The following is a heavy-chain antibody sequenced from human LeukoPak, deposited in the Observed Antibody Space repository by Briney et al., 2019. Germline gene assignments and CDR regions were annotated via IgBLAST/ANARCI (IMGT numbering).Heavy chain of an antibody. J-gene: IGHJ2*01. CDR1: GDSISSGYY. Sequence: SDTLSLTCDVSGDSISSGYYWGWIQQPPGKGLEWIGTIYHSGSTYYNPSLKSRVTISADTSNNQFSLTLNSVTAADTAVYYCARNSTSWSFDLWGRGTLVTVSS. D-gene: IGHD3-10*01. CDR3: ARNSTSWSFDL. V-gene: IGHV4-38-2*01. CDR2: IYHSGST.